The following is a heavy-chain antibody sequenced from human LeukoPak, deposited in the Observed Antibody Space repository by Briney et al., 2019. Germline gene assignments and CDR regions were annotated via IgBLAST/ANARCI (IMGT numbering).Heavy chain of an antibody. J-gene: IGHJ3*01. CDR3: ARHGPVVTATDAFDL. CDR2: IYYTGNT. Sequence: SETLSLTCSVSGVSISSSNSYWGWIRQPPGKGLEWIGSIYYTGNTYYNASLKSRVTIFVDTSKNQLSLRLSAVTAADTAVYYCARHGPVVTATDAFDLWGQGTMVTASS. D-gene: IGHD2-21*02. V-gene: IGHV4-39*01. CDR1: GVSISSSNSY.